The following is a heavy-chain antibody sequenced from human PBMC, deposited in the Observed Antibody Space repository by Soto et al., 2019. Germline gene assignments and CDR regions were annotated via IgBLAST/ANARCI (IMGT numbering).Heavy chain of an antibody. CDR2: INHSGST. Sequence: SETLSLTCAVYGGSFSGYYWSWIRQPPGKGLEWIGEINHSGSTNYNPSLKSRVTISVDTSKNQFSLKLSSVTAADTAVYYCARKDSSSWDLNWFDPWGQGTLVTVSS. CDR3: ARKDSSSWDLNWFDP. CDR1: GGSFSGYY. V-gene: IGHV4-34*01. D-gene: IGHD6-13*01. J-gene: IGHJ5*02.